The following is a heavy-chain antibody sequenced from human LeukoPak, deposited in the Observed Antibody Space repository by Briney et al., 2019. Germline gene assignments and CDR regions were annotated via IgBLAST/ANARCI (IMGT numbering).Heavy chain of an antibody. J-gene: IGHJ4*02. Sequence: PGGSLRLSRAASGFTFSDYYMSWIRQAPGKGLEWVSYISSSGSTIYYADSVKGRFTISRDNAKNSLYLQMNSLRAEDTAVYYCARDRGEYCSSTSCPSPFDCWGQGTLVTVSS. CDR1: GFTFSDYY. V-gene: IGHV3-11*04. D-gene: IGHD2-2*01. CDR2: ISSSGSTI. CDR3: ARDRGEYCSSTSCPSPFDC.